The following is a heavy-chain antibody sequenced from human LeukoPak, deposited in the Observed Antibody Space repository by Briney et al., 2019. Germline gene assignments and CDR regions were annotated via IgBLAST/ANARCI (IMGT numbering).Heavy chain of an antibody. Sequence: SETLSLTCTLSGDSIRSCGYYWGWIRQAPGKGLEWIGYIYYSGSTYYNPSLKSRVTISVDTSKNQFSLKLSSVTAADTAVYYCARDYDSSGCRFDPWGPGALVTVSS. D-gene: IGHD6-19*01. V-gene: IGHV4-31*03. CDR1: GDSIRSCGYY. CDR3: ARDYDSSGCRFDP. J-gene: IGHJ5*02. CDR2: IYYSGST.